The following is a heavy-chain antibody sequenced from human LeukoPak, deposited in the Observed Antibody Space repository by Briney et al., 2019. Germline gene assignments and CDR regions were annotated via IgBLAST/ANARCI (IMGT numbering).Heavy chain of an antibody. D-gene: IGHD2-2*01. CDR2: IYYSGGT. CDR1: GGSISSYY. Sequence: SETLSLTCTVPGGSISSYYWTWIRQPPGKGLGLEWIGYIYYSGGTNYNPSLKSRVTISIDTSKNQVSLKLSSVTAADTAVYYCASPLGYCSSTDCYGDYWGQGTLVTVSS. CDR3: ASPLGYCSSTDCYGDY. V-gene: IGHV4-59*08. J-gene: IGHJ4*02.